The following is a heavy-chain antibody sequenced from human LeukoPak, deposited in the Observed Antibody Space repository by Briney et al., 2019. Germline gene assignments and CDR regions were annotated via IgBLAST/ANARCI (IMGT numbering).Heavy chain of an antibody. CDR3: ARDPGTMSPDY. CDR1: GFTFSSYA. J-gene: IGHJ4*02. D-gene: IGHD3-3*01. CDR2: ISTIGGGT. Sequence: PGGSLRLSCAASGFTFSSYAMSWVRQAPGKGLEWVSSISTIGGGTYYADSVQGRFTISRDNSKNTLYLQINSLRAEDTAVYYCARDPGTMSPDYWGQGTLVTVSS. V-gene: IGHV3-23*01.